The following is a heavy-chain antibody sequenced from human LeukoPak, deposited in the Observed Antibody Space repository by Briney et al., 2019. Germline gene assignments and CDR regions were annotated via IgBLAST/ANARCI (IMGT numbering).Heavy chain of an antibody. J-gene: IGHJ5*02. CDR3: ARGSRSGWYAERLHWFDP. D-gene: IGHD6-19*01. V-gene: IGHV4-39*01. CDR1: GGSISSASNY. CDR2: IYYSGST. Sequence: PSETLSLTCAVSGGSISSASNYWGWIRQPPGKGLEWIGTIYYSGSTYYNPSLKSRVTISIDTSKNQFSLKLSSVTAADTAVYYCARGSRSGWYAERLHWFDPWGQGTLVTVSS.